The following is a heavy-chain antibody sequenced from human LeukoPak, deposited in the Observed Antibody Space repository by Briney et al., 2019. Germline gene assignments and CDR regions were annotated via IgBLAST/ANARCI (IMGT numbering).Heavy chain of an antibody. J-gene: IGHJ3*02. D-gene: IGHD6-13*01. CDR3: AKDLSSTWPDAFDI. CDR2: ITGSGGTT. CDR1: GFTFSSYA. V-gene: IGHV3-23*01. Sequence: SGGSLGLSCGASGFTFSSYAMSWVRQAPGKGLEWVSAITGSGGTTFYPDSVKGRFTISRDNSKKTLYLQMNSLRDEDTAVYYCAKDLSSTWPDAFDIRGQGTMVTVSS.